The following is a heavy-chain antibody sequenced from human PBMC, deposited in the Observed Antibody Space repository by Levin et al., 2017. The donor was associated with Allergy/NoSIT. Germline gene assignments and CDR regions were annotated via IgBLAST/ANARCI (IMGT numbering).Heavy chain of an antibody. CDR2: ISYDGSNK. D-gene: IGHD1-26*01. Sequence: GGSLRLSCAASGFTFSSYAMHWVRQAPGKGLEWVAVISYDGSNKYYADSVKGRFTISRDNSKNTLYLQMNSLRAEDTAVYYCAREGSGSYRRGAFDIWGQGTMVTVSS. CDR3: AREGSGSYRRGAFDI. V-gene: IGHV3-30-3*01. CDR1: GFTFSSYA. J-gene: IGHJ3*02.